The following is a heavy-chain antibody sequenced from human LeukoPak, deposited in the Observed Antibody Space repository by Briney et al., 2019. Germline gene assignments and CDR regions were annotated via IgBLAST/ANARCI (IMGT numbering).Heavy chain of an antibody. Sequence: SSVNVSCKASGGTFSSYAISWVRQAPGQGLEWMGEIIPIFGNANYAQKFQGRVTITTDESTSTAYMELSSLRSEDTAVYYCARANEDYYDSSGYSSWFDPWGQGTLVTVSS. CDR2: IIPIFGNA. D-gene: IGHD3-22*01. CDR3: ARANEDYYDSSGYSSWFDP. CDR1: GGTFSSYA. V-gene: IGHV1-69*05. J-gene: IGHJ5*02.